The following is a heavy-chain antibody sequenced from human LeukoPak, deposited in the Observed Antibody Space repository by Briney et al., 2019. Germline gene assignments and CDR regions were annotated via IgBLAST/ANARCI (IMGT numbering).Heavy chain of an antibody. Sequence: ASVTVSCKAAGYSFTSYYMHWVRQAPGQGPGWMGIINPSGGSTSYAQKFQGRVTMTRDTSTSTVYMELSSLRSEDTAVYYCAREADIVVVPAAMTFDYWGQGTLVTVSS. V-gene: IGHV1-46*01. J-gene: IGHJ4*02. D-gene: IGHD2-2*01. CDR1: GYSFTSYY. CDR2: INPSGGST. CDR3: AREADIVVVPAAMTFDY.